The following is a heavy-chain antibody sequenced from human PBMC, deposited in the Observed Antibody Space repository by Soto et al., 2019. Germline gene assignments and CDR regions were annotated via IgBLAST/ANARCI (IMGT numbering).Heavy chain of an antibody. V-gene: IGHV4-34*01. J-gene: IGHJ4*02. CDR1: GGSFSGYY. D-gene: IGHD3-22*01. Sequence: QVQLQQWGAGLLKPSETLSLTCAVYGGSFSGYYWSWIRQPPGKGLEWIGEINHSGSTNYNPTLKSRVTISVDTSKNQFSLKLSSVTAADTAVYYCARGGDSSGYTTFDYWGQGTLVTVSS. CDR2: INHSGST. CDR3: ARGGDSSGYTTFDY.